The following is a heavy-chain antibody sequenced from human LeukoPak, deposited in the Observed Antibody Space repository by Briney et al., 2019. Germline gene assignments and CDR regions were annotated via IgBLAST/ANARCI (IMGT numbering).Heavy chain of an antibody. Sequence: GASVKVSCKASGYTFTSYGISWVRQAPGQGLEWMGGIIPIFGTANYAQKFQGRVTITADESTSTAYMELSSLRSEDTAVYYCARVAGDFWSGYYFFDGMDVWGQGTTVTVSS. J-gene: IGHJ6*02. CDR3: ARVAGDFWSGYYFFDGMDV. CDR2: IIPIFGTA. V-gene: IGHV1-69*13. D-gene: IGHD3-3*01. CDR1: GYTFTSYG.